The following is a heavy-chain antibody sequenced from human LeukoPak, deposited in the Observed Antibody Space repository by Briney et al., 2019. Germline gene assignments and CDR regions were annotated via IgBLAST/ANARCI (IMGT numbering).Heavy chain of an antibody. D-gene: IGHD2-15*01. CDR2: IYYSGST. CDR1: GGSISSGDYY. V-gene: IGHV4-30-4*01. Sequence: SETLSLTCTVSGGSISSGDYYWSWIRQPPGKGLEWIGYIYYSGSTYYNPSLKSRVTISVDTSKNQFSLKLSSVTAADTAVYYCAREGSPVVAYAFDIWAKGQWSPSLQ. CDR3: AREGSPVVAYAFDI. J-gene: IGHJ3*02.